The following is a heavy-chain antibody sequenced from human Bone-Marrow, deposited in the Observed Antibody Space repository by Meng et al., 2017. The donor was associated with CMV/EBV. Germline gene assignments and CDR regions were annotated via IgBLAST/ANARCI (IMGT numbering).Heavy chain of an antibody. Sequence: GGSLRLSCAASGFTFDDYTMHWVRQAPGRGLEWVSLIRWDGGIIYYADSVKGRFTISRDNSKNSLYLQMNSLRTEDTALYYCAKGDHRGGDYVDALYIWGQGTMVTVSS. V-gene: IGHV3-43*01. CDR2: IRWDGGII. CDR3: AKGDHRGGDYVDALYI. CDR1: GFTFDDYT. D-gene: IGHD4-17*01. J-gene: IGHJ3*02.